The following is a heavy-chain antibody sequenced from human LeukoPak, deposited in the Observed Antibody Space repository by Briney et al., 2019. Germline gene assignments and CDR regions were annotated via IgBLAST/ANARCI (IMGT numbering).Heavy chain of an antibody. CDR3: ARDRDYGDYNTQDLFVY. D-gene: IGHD4-17*01. J-gene: IGHJ4*02. Sequence: ASVKVSCKASGYSFISYGISWVRQAPGQGLEWMGWISAKNGNTNYAQKLQGRVTMTTDTSTSTAYMELRSLRSDDTAVYYCARDRDYGDYNTQDLFVYWGQGTLVTVSS. CDR1: GYSFISYG. CDR2: ISAKNGNT. V-gene: IGHV1-18*01.